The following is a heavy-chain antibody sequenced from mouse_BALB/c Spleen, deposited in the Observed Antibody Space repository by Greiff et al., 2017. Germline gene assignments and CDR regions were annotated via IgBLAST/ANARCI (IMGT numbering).Heavy chain of an antibody. Sequence: EVKLVESGGGLVKPGGSLKLSCAASGFTFSDYYMYWVRQTPEKRLEWVATISDGGSYTYYPDSVKGRFTISRDNAKNNLYLQMSSLKSEDTAMYYCARADGIYYYAMDYWGQGTSVTVSS. V-gene: IGHV5-4*02. D-gene: IGHD2-3*01. CDR2: ISDGGSYT. CDR1: GFTFSDYY. J-gene: IGHJ4*01. CDR3: ARADGIYYYAMDY.